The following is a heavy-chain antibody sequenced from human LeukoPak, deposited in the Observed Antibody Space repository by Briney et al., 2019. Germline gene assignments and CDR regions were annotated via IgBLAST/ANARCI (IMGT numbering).Heavy chain of an antibody. CDR2: IYTSGST. CDR3: ARDLSVNDNGMDV. J-gene: IGHJ6*02. D-gene: IGHD5/OR15-5a*01. CDR1: GLPISCYF. V-gene: IGHV4-4*07. Sequence: SETLSLTCSVSGLPISCYFWSSIRQPAARGLEWVGRIYTSGSTTYNPSLKSPVTISIDTSKNQFSLRLRSVTAADTAVYYCARDLSVNDNGMDVWGQGTTVTVSS.